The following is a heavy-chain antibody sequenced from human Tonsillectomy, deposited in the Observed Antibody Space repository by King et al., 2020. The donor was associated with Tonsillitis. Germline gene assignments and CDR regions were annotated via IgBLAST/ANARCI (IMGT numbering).Heavy chain of an antibody. CDR3: ARAEY. V-gene: IGHV3-7*03. J-gene: IGHJ6*04. CDR2: IKGDGTEK. D-gene: IGHD6-6*01. CDR1: GFTFSSAW. Sequence: VQLVESEGGLVQPGGSLRLSCAASGFTFSSAWMSWVRQAPGKGLEWVANIKGDGTEKYYVDSVTGRFTISRDNAKNSLYLQMNSLRDEDTAVYYCARAEYWGKGTTVTVSS.